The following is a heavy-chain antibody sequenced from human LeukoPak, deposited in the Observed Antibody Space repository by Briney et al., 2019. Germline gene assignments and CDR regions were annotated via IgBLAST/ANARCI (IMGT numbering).Heavy chain of an antibody. CDR3: ASRYDSSGYYVVGFGSY. CDR1: GFTFSSYS. CDR2: ISSSSSYI. J-gene: IGHJ4*02. D-gene: IGHD3-22*01. V-gene: IGHV3-21*01. Sequence: PGGSLRLSCAAYGFTFSSYSMNWVRQAPGKGLEWVSSISSSSSYIYYADSVKGRFTISRDNAKNSLYLQMNSLRAEDTAVYYCASRYDSSGYYVVGFGSYWGQGTLVTVSS.